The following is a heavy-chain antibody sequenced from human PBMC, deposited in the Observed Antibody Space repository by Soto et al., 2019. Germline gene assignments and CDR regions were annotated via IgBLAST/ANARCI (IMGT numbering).Heavy chain of an antibody. CDR3: ARADSGSANGYYYYGLDG. D-gene: IGHD3-22*01. CDR2: ISSSSSTI. Sequence: EVQLVESGGGLVQPGGSLRLSCAASGFTFSSYSRNWVRQAPGKRLEWVSYISSSSSTIYYAAYVKGRYTISRGNAKNSRYLQMNSLAAEDTAVYYWARADSGSANGYYYYGLDGWGHGTTGTAS. CDR1: GFTFSSYS. V-gene: IGHV3-48*01. J-gene: IGHJ6*02.